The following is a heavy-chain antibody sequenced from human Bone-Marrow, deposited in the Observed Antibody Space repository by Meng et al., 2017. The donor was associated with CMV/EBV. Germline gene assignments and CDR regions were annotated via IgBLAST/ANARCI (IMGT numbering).Heavy chain of an antibody. CDR2: IYYSVST. Sequence: SETLSLTFTPPGGSISSYYWSWIRQPPGKGLEWIGYIYYSVSTNYNPSLKSRVTISVDTSKNQFSLKLSSVTAADTAVYYCARDCSSTSCYTPRYGMDVWGQGTTVTVSS. CDR3: ARDCSSTSCYTPRYGMDV. J-gene: IGHJ6*02. CDR1: GGSISSYY. V-gene: IGHV4-59*01. D-gene: IGHD2-2*02.